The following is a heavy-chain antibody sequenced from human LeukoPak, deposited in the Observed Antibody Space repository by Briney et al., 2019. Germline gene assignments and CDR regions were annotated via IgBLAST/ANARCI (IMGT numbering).Heavy chain of an antibody. Sequence: SETLSLTCTVSGGSISSYYWSWIRQPPGKGLEWIGYIYYSGSTYYNPSLKSRVTISVDTSKNQFSLKLSSVTAADTAVYYCARARVAVRYFDWLLDAFDIWGQGTMVTVSS. CDR1: GGSISSYY. V-gene: IGHV4-59*04. D-gene: IGHD3-9*01. CDR2: IYYSGST. J-gene: IGHJ3*02. CDR3: ARARVAVRYFDWLLDAFDI.